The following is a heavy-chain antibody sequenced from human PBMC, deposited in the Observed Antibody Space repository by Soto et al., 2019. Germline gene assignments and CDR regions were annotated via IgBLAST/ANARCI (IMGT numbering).Heavy chain of an antibody. CDR1: GGSISGFY. V-gene: IGHV4-4*07. D-gene: IGHD7-27*01. Sequence: QVQLQESGPGLVEPSETLSLTCTVSGGSISGFYWNWIRQPAGRGLEWIGRIYSNGRADYIPSLRSRITMSVDTSKNQFYLNLRFVTAADTAVYFCARDKSGAADIWGQGTMVTVS. J-gene: IGHJ3*02. CDR3: ARDKSGAADI. CDR2: IYSNGRA.